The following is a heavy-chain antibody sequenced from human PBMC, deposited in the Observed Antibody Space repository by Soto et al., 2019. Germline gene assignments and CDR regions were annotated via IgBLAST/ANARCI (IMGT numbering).Heavy chain of an antibody. V-gene: IGHV3-49*04. CDR2: IRSKAYGGTT. CDR1: DFSFGDYS. CDR3: TRFYADPSYHYYYMDV. D-gene: IGHD4-17*01. Sequence: GGSLRLSCIGSDFSFGDYSMSWVRQAPGKGLEWVGFIRSKAYGGTTEYAASVKGRFSISRDDSKSIAYLQMNSLKAEDTAVYYCTRFYADPSYHYYYMDVWGPGTTVTVSS. J-gene: IGHJ6*03.